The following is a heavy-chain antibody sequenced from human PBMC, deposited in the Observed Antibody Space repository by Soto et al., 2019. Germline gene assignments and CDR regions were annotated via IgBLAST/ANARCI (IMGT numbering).Heavy chain of an antibody. CDR3: ARGYGDYYYYYGMDV. Sequence: ASVKVSCKASGYTFTSYDINWVRQATGQGLEWMGWMNPNSGNTGYAQKFQGRVTMPRNTPISTAYMELSSLRSEDTAVYYCARGYGDYYYYYGMDVWGQGTTVTVSS. D-gene: IGHD4-17*01. CDR1: GYTFTSYD. CDR2: MNPNSGNT. V-gene: IGHV1-8*01. J-gene: IGHJ6*02.